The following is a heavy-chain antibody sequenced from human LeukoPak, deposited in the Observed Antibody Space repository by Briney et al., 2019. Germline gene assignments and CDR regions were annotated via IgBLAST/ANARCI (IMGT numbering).Heavy chain of an antibody. V-gene: IGHV4-34*01. J-gene: IGHJ4*02. Sequence: PSETLSLTCAVYGGSFSGYYWSWIRQPPGKGLEWIGEINHSGSTNYNPSLKSRVTISVDTSKNQFFLKLSSVTAADTAVYYCARRYYYDSSGYYYFDYWGQGTLVTVSS. CDR1: GGSFSGYY. CDR2: INHSGST. D-gene: IGHD3-22*01. CDR3: ARRYYYDSSGYYYFDY.